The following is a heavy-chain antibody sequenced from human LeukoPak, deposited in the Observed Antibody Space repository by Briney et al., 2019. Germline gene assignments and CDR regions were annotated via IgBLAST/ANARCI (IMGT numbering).Heavy chain of an antibody. J-gene: IGHJ4*02. V-gene: IGHV3-30-3*01. Sequence: GGSLRLSCAASGFTFSSYAMHWVRQAPGKGLEWVAVISYDGSKKYYADSVKGRFTISRDSSQNSLYLPMNSLRAEDTAVYYCAAWGSSGLDYWGQGTLVTVSS. D-gene: IGHD3-22*01. CDR2: ISYDGSKK. CDR1: GFTFSSYA. CDR3: AAWGSSGLDY.